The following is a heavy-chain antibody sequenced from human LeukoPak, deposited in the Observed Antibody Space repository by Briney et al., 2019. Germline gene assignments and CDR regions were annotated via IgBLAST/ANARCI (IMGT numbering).Heavy chain of an antibody. D-gene: IGHD6-19*01. V-gene: IGHV3-64D*09. J-gene: IGHJ4*02. CDR1: GFTFSSYA. CDR3: VKVFGYSSGWYSGTSQYYFDY. Sequence: GGSLRLSCAASGFTFSSYAMHWVRRAPGKGLEYVSAISSNGGSTYYADSVKGRFTISRDNSKNALYLQMSSLRAEDTAVYYCVKVFGYSSGWYSGTSQYYFDYWGQGTLVTVSS. CDR2: ISSNGGST.